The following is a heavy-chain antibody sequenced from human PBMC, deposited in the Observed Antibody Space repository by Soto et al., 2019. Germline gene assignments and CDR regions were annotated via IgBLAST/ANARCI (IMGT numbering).Heavy chain of an antibody. CDR3: ARDEGFVDP. D-gene: IGHD2-15*01. J-gene: IGHJ5*02. CDR1: GVSISSGGYS. Sequence: SETLSLTCAVSGVSISSGGYSWSWIRQPPGKGLEWIGYIYHSGSTYYNPSLKSRVTISVDRSKNQFSLKLSSVTAADTAVYYCARDEGFVDPWGQGTLVT. V-gene: IGHV4-30-2*01. CDR2: IYHSGST.